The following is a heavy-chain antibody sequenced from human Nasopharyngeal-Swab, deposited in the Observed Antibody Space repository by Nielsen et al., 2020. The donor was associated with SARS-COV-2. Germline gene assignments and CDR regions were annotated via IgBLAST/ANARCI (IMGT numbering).Heavy chain of an antibody. CDR3: ATVGGYCSGGSCRYYYYYYGMDV. Sequence: ASVKVSCKASGYTFTSYAMHWVRQAPGQRLEWMGWINAGNGNTKYSQKFQGRVTITRDTSASTACMELSSLRSEDTAVYYCATVGGYCSGGSCRYYYYYYGMDVWGQGTTVTVSS. CDR2: INAGNGNT. CDR1: GYTFTSYA. D-gene: IGHD2-15*01. V-gene: IGHV1-3*01. J-gene: IGHJ6*02.